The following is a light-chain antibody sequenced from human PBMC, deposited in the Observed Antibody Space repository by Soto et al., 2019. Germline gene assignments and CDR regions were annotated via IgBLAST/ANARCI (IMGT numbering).Light chain of an antibody. J-gene: IGKJ1*01. CDR2: GAS. CDR3: QQYNNWPRT. V-gene: IGKV3-15*01. Sequence: EIVMTQSPATLSVSPGERATLSCRASQSINSNLAWYQQKPGQAPRLLIYGASTRATGIPVRFSGSGSATEFTLTISSLQSEDFAVYHCQQYNNWPRTFGQGTKVEIK. CDR1: QSINSN.